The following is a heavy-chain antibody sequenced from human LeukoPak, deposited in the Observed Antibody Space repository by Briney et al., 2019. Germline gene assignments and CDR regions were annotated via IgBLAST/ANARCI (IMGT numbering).Heavy chain of an antibody. J-gene: IGHJ4*02. CDR2: INHNSGGT. Sequence: ASVKVSCKSSGYTFTGYYMHWVRQAPGQGLEWMGWINHNSGGTNYAQKFQGRVTMTRDTSISTAYMELSRLRSDDTAVYYCARDISRTGTTNYFDYWGQGTLVTVSS. D-gene: IGHD4-17*01. CDR1: GYTFTGYY. V-gene: IGHV1-2*02. CDR3: ARDISRTGTTNYFDY.